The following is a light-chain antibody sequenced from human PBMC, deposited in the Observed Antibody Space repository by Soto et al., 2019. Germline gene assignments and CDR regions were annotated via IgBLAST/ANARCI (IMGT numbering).Light chain of an antibody. CDR2: LGS. Sequence: DIVMTQSPLSLPVTPGEPASISCRSSQSLLHGNGYNYLDWYLQKPGQSPQLLIYLGSNRASGVPDRFSGSGSGTDFTLKISRVEAEDVGIYYCMQALQTPYTFCQGTKLEVK. CDR1: QSLLHGNGYNY. J-gene: IGKJ2*01. CDR3: MQALQTPYT. V-gene: IGKV2-28*01.